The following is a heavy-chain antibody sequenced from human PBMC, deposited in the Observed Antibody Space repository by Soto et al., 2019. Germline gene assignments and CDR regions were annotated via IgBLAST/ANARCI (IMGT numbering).Heavy chain of an antibody. CDR1: GRSFSGYC. CDR3: ARFRYYDFWIPSYYYYYGMDV. D-gene: IGHD3-3*01. CDR2: INHSGST. V-gene: IGHV4-34*01. Sequence: PSETLSLTCAIYGRSFSGYCWSWIRQPPGKGLEWIGEINHSGSTNYNPSLKSRVTISVDTSKNQFSLKLSSVTAADTAVYYCARFRYYDFWIPSYYYYYGMDVWGQGTTVTVSS. J-gene: IGHJ6*02.